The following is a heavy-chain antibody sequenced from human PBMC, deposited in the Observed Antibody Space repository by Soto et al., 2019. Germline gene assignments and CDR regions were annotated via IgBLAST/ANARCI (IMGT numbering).Heavy chain of an antibody. CDR3: AAYCSGGSCRYYYYGMDV. V-gene: IGHV1-69*01. CDR1: GGTFSSYA. Sequence: QVQLVQSGAEVKKPGSSVKVSCKASGGTFSSYAISWVQQAPGQGLEWMGGIIPIFGTANYAQKFQGRVTITADESTSTAYMELSSLRSEDTAVYYCAAYCSGGSCRYYYYGMDVWGQGTTVTVSS. J-gene: IGHJ6*02. CDR2: IIPIFGTA. D-gene: IGHD2-15*01.